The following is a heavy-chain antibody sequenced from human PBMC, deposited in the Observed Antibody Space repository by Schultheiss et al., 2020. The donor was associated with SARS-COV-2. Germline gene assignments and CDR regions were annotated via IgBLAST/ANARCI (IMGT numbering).Heavy chain of an antibody. V-gene: IGHV4-31*03. CDR3: AGYSSGANWFDP. Sequence: LRLSCTVSGGSISSGGYYWSWIRQHPGKGLEWIGYIYYSGSTYYNPSLKSRVTISVDTSKNQFSLKLSSVTAADTAVYYCAGYSSGANWFDPWGQGTLVTVSS. D-gene: IGHD6-19*01. CDR2: IYYSGST. J-gene: IGHJ5*02. CDR1: GGSISSGGYY.